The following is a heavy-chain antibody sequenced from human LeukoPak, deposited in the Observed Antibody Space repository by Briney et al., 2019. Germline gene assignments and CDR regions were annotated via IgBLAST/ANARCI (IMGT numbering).Heavy chain of an antibody. Sequence: PGGSLRLSCAASGFTFNTYGMQWVRQAPGTGLEWVAFIRADGTNKHYADSVRGGFLISRDNSKNTLYLQINSPIIKNTGVYFCSKSGSPKYNDIDQWGQGTLVTVSS. CDR1: GFTFNTYG. CDR2: IRADGTNK. CDR3: SKSGSPKYNDIDQ. D-gene: IGHD1-1*01. V-gene: IGHV3-30*02. J-gene: IGHJ4*02.